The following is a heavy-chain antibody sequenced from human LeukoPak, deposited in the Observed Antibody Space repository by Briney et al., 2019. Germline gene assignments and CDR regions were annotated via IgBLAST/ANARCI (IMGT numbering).Heavy chain of an antibody. CDR2: INPISGTP. Sequence: SVKVSCKASGGTLVKYVISWVRQAPGQGLEWMGGINPISGTPDYAQKFQGRVTITADESTSTAYMELSSLRSEDTAAYYCGRDYGGASPFDSWGQGTLVTVSS. V-gene: IGHV1-69*01. CDR3: GRDYGGASPFDS. J-gene: IGHJ4*02. CDR1: GGTLVKYV. D-gene: IGHD4-23*01.